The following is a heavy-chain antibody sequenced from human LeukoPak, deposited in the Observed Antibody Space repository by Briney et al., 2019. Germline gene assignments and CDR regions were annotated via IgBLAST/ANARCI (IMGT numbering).Heavy chain of an antibody. J-gene: IGHJ4*02. CDR1: GGSFSGYY. CDR2: INHSGST. V-gene: IGHV4-34*01. Sequence: SETLSLTCAVYGGSFSGYYWSWIRQPPGKGLEWIGEINHSGSTNYNPSLKSRVTISVDTSKNQFSLKLSSVTAADTAVYYCARGQVYYDSSGYSDPTTFDYWGQGTLVIVSS. D-gene: IGHD3-22*01. CDR3: ARGQVYYDSSGYSDPTTFDY.